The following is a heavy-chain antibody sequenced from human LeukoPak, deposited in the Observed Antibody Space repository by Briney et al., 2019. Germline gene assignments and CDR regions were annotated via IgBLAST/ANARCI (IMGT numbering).Heavy chain of an antibody. Sequence: GGSLRLSCAASGFTVSSNYMSWVRQAPGKGLEWVSVIYSGGSTYYADSVKGRFTISRDNSKNTLYLQMNSLRAEDTAVYYCARDPDCSGGSCYSSYWGQGTLVTVSS. D-gene: IGHD2-15*01. V-gene: IGHV3-53*01. CDR1: GFTVSSNY. CDR3: ARDPDCSGGSCYSSY. J-gene: IGHJ4*02. CDR2: IYSGGST.